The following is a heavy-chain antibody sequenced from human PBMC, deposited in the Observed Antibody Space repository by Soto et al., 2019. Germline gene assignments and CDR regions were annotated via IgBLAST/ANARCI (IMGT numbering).Heavy chain of an antibody. J-gene: IGHJ4*02. Sequence: QVQLVQSGPEVKKPGASVKVSCKTSGYTFTSYGIAWVRQAPGQGLEWMGWISTYKGNTNDAPKFQGRVTMTTDTSTRKAYMELRSLRSDDTAVYYCATRSPAFDYWGQGTLVTVSS. CDR3: ATRSPAFDY. V-gene: IGHV1-18*01. CDR2: ISTYKGNT. CDR1: GYTFTSYG.